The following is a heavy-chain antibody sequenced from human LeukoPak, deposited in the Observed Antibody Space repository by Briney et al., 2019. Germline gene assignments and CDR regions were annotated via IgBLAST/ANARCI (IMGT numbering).Heavy chain of an antibody. CDR2: IKSRTDGGTT. CDR1: GFNFNNAW. Sequence: PGGSLRLSCTTSGFNFNNAWMNWVRQAPGKGLEWVGRIKSRTDGGTTVYSAPVKGRFTISRDNSKNTLYLQMNSLRAEDTAVYYCAKQYSSGWYYFDYWGQGTLVTVSS. CDR3: AKQYSSGWYYFDY. J-gene: IGHJ4*02. D-gene: IGHD6-13*01. V-gene: IGHV3-15*07.